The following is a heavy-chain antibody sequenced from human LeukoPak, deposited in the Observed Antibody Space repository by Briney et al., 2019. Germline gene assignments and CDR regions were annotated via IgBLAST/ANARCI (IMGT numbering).Heavy chain of an antibody. CDR1: GFTFSNYA. CDR2: ISGSGGNT. V-gene: IGHV3-23*01. D-gene: IGHD4-17*01. CDR3: ANGNNGDYVRLDY. J-gene: IGHJ4*02. Sequence: GGSLRLSCVASGFTFSNYAMTWVRQAPGKGLEWVSVISGSGGNTYYADSVKGRFTISRDNSKNTLYLQMNSLRAEDTAVYYCANGNNGDYVRLDYWGQGTLVTVSS.